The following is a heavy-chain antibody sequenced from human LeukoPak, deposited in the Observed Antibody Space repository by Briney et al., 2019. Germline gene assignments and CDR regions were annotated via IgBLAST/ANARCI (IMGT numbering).Heavy chain of an antibody. CDR2: ISYDGSNK. CDR3: ARVQRRGYYYSLDYYYMDV. CDR1: GSTFSSYA. D-gene: IGHD3-22*01. Sequence: GGSLRLSCAASGSTFSSYAMHWVRQAPGKGLEGVAVISYDGSNKYYADSVKGRFTISRDNSKNTLYLQMNSQRAEDTAVYYCARVQRRGYYYSLDYYYMDVWGKGTTVTVSS. V-gene: IGHV3-30*04. J-gene: IGHJ6*03.